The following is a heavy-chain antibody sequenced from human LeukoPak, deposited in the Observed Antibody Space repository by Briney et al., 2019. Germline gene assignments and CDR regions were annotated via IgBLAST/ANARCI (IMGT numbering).Heavy chain of an antibody. V-gene: IGHV4-59*01. CDR2: IYYSGST. CDR1: GGSISSYY. D-gene: IGHD5-12*01. J-gene: IGHJ5*02. Sequence: PSETLSLTCTVSGGSISSYYWSWIRQPPGKGLEWIGYIYYSGSTNYNPSLKSRDTISVDTSKNQFSLKLISVTGADTAVHYCASYSGYDSVNWFDPWGQGTLVTVSS. CDR3: ASYSGYDSVNWFDP.